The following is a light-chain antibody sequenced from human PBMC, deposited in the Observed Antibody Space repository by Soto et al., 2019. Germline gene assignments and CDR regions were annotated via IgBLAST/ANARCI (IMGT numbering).Light chain of an antibody. CDR3: QQYNSYLYT. CDR2: KAS. J-gene: IGKJ2*01. CDR1: QSISSW. V-gene: IGKV1-5*03. Sequence: DIQMTQSPPTLSASVGDRVTITCRASQSISSWLAWYQQKPGKAPKLLIYKASNLEYGVPSRFSGSGSGTEFTLTISSLQPDDFATYYCQQYNSYLYTFGQGTKLEIK.